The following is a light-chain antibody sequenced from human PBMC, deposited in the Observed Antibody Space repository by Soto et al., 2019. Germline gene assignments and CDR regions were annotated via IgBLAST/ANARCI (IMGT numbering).Light chain of an antibody. Sequence: DIQMTQSPASVSASVGDRVTITCRASQGISSLLAWYQQKPGKAPNLLIHTASSLQSGVPSRFSGSGSGTDFTLTISSLQPEDSATYYCQQANSFPLTFGGGTKVEIK. CDR2: TAS. V-gene: IGKV1-12*01. CDR1: QGISSL. J-gene: IGKJ4*01. CDR3: QQANSFPLT.